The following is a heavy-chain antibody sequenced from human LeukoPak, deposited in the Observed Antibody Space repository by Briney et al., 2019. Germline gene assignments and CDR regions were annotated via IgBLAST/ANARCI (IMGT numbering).Heavy chain of an antibody. CDR3: ARPSGSHYRIFDY. J-gene: IGHJ4*02. V-gene: IGHV1-2*02. CDR1: GYTFTGYY. D-gene: IGHD1-26*01. CDR2: INPKSGGT. Sequence: ASVKVSCKASGYTFTGYYVHWVRQAPGQGLEWMGWINPKSGGTNYAQKFQGRVTMTRDTSISTAYMELSRLRSDDTAVYYCARPSGSHYRIFDYWGQGTLVTVSS.